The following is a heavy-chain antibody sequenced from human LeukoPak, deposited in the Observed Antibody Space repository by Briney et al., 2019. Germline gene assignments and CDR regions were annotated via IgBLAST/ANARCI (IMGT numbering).Heavy chain of an antibody. J-gene: IGHJ4*02. CDR2: IYYSGST. CDR1: GGSFSGYY. D-gene: IGHD4-17*01. CDR3: AREGDDYGDYDRAY. Sequence: PSETLSLTCAVYGGSFSGYYWSWIRQPPGKGLEWIGSIYYSGSTYYNPSLKSRVTISVGTSKNQFSLKLSSVTAADTAVYYCAREGDDYGDYDRAYWGQGTLVTVSS. V-gene: IGHV4-34*01.